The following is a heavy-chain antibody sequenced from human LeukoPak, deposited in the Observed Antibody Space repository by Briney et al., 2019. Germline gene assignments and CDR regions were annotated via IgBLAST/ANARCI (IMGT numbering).Heavy chain of an antibody. Sequence: GGSLRLSCAASGFTFSSYAMHWVRQAPGKGLEWVAVISNDGSSKFYTDSVEGRFTLSRDNSRNTPNLQMNSLRAEDTAVYYCAKDQTGQQLVLGWFDPWGQGTLVTVSS. CDR3: AKDQTGQQLVLGWFDP. CDR1: GFTFSSYA. V-gene: IGHV3-30*04. J-gene: IGHJ5*02. CDR2: ISNDGSSK. D-gene: IGHD6-13*01.